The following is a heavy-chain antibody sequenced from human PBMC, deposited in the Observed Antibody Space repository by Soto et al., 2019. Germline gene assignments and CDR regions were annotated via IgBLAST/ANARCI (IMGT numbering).Heavy chain of an antibody. V-gene: IGHV4-59*02. CDR3: ARRDNWFDP. Sequence: SETRSRTWPVSGGPVSSYYWSWIRQPPGKGLEWIGYIYYSGSTNYNPSLKSRVTISVDTSKNQFSLKLSSVTAADTAVYYCARRDNWFDPWGQGTLVTVSS. CDR1: GGPVSSYY. J-gene: IGHJ5*02. CDR2: IYYSGST.